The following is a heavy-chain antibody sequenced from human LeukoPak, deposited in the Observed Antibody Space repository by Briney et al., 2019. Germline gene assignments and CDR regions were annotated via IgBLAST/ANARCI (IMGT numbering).Heavy chain of an antibody. V-gene: IGHV1-18*01. CDR3: ASTVGITFGGRYGMDA. CDR2: ISAYNGNT. J-gene: IGHJ6*02. CDR1: GYTFTSYG. Sequence: ASVKVSCKASGYTFTSYGISWVRQAPGQGLEWMGWISAYNGNTNYAQKLQGRVIMTTDTSTSTAYMELRSLRSDDTAVYYCASTVGITFGGRYGMDAWGQGTTVTVSS. D-gene: IGHD3-16*01.